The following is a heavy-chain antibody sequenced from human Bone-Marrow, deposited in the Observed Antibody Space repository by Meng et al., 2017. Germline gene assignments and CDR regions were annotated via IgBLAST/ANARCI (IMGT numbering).Heavy chain of an antibody. Sequence: GESLKISCAASGFTFSSYAMSWVRQAPGKGLEWVSAISGSGGSTYYADSVKGRFTISRDNSKNTLYLQMNSLRAEDTAVYYCAKDRQVIAVAGDAFDIWGQGTMVTVSS. CDR3: AKDRQVIAVAGDAFDI. V-gene: IGHV3-23*01. CDR2: ISGSGGST. D-gene: IGHD6-19*01. CDR1: GFTFSSYA. J-gene: IGHJ3*02.